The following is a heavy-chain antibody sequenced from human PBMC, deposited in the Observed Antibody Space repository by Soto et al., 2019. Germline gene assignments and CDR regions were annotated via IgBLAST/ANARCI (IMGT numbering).Heavy chain of an antibody. Sequence: TLSLTCSVSGASIRSGGYYWSWLRQSPGKGLEWIGHIYYTGSTFYSPSLKGRLTISLDTSKNQFSLDLRSVTAADTAMYYCARIEMASIKWGRGTLVTVSS. CDR2: IYYTGST. J-gene: IGHJ4*02. CDR3: ARIEMASIK. CDR1: GASIRSGGYY. V-gene: IGHV4-31*03.